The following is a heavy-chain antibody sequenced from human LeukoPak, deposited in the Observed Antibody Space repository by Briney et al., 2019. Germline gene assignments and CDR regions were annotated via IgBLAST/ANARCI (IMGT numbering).Heavy chain of an antibody. CDR1: GYTFTGYY. CDR3: ARLEGLRFPSPTPDY. D-gene: IGHD5-12*01. J-gene: IGHJ4*02. CDR2: INPNSGGT. Sequence: ASVKVSCKASGYTFTGYYIHWVRQAPGQGLEWMGWINPNSGGTNYAQKFQGRVTMTRDTSISTAYMELSRLRSDDTAVYYCARLEGLRFPSPTPDYWGQGTLVTVSS. V-gene: IGHV1-2*02.